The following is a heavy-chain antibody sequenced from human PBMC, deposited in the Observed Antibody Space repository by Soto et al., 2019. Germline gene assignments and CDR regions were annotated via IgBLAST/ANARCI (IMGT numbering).Heavy chain of an antibody. CDR2: VYHNGGA. CDR1: GVSIHNSHSF. V-gene: IGHV4-39*01. Sequence: SETLSLTCTVSGVSIHNSHSFWAWIRQPPGKGLQFIASVYHNGGAHYNSSLKSRVTISVDTANNQVSLRMRSMTAADTAFYYCGRVVEGATRHTDPDSWGQGILVTVSS. D-gene: IGHD2-21*01. J-gene: IGHJ5*01. CDR3: GRVVEGATRHTDPDS.